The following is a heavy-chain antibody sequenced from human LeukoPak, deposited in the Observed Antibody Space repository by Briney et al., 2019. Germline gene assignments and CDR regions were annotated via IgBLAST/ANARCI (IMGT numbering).Heavy chain of an antibody. V-gene: IGHV1-69*06. Sequence: SVKVSCKASGGTFSSYAISWVRQAPGQGLEWMGGIIPIFGTANYAQKFQGRVTITADKSTSTPYMELSSLRSEDTAVYYCTLGAPYYYYGMDVWGKGTTVTVSS. CDR3: TLGAPYYYYGMDV. CDR2: IIPIFGTA. J-gene: IGHJ6*04. D-gene: IGHD3-16*01. CDR1: GGTFSSYA.